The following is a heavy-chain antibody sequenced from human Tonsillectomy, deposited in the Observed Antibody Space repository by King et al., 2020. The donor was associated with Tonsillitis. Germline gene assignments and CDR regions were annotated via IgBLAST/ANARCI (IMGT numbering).Heavy chain of an antibody. CDR3: ARDSELWFGENDY. D-gene: IGHD3-10*01. Sequence: VQLVESGAEVKKPGASVKVSCKASGYTFTGYYMHWVRQAPGQGLECLGWINPNSGGTNYAQKFQGRVTMTRDTSISTAYMELSRLRSDDTAVYYCARDSELWFGENDYWGQGTLVTVSS. J-gene: IGHJ4*02. CDR1: GYTFTGYY. CDR2: INPNSGGT. V-gene: IGHV1-2*02.